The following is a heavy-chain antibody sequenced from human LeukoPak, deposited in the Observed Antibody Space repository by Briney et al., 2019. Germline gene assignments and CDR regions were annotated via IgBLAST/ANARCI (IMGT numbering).Heavy chain of an antibody. V-gene: IGHV3-23*01. D-gene: IGHD2-15*01. CDR1: GVTLSSYA. CDR3: AVINLVVAATDADY. Sequence: GGSLRLSCAASGVTLSSYAMSWARQAPGKGLEWVSAISGSGGSTYYADSVKGRFTISRDNSKNTLYLQMNSLRAEDTAVYYCAVINLVVAATDADYWGQGTLVTVSS. J-gene: IGHJ4*02. CDR2: ISGSGGST.